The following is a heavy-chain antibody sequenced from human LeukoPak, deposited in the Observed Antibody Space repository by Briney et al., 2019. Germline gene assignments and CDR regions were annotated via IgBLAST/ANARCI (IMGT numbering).Heavy chain of an antibody. Sequence: PGGSLRLSCVASGFTFNTYWMNWVRQAPGKGLEWVAIINQGGSDENYVDSVKGRFTISRDNAKNSLYLQMNSLRAEDSAVYYCVRDINFFALDYWGLGALVTVSS. CDR2: INQGGSDE. J-gene: IGHJ4*02. D-gene: IGHD1-1*01. CDR1: GFTFNTYW. CDR3: VRDINFFALDY. V-gene: IGHV3-7*01.